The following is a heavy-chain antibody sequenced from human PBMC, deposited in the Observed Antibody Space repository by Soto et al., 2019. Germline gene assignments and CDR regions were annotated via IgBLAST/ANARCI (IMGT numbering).Heavy chain of an antibody. J-gene: IGHJ5*02. V-gene: IGHV4-34*01. CDR1: GGCLSGYY. CDR3: ARGLITIFGVVIKVSVP. CDR2: ITHSGST. D-gene: IGHD3-3*01. Sequence: SETLSLTCAVYGGCLSGYYWSWIRQPPGKDRKCRAEITHSGSTNSIPSLMRGVTMSMGTSKKKFSLKLGSLTAADTALYYCARGLITIFGVVIKVSVPWGQVTLENASS.